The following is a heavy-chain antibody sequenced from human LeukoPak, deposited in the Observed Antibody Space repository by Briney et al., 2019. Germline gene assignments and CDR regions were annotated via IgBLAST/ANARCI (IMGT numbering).Heavy chain of an antibody. CDR2: IYYSGGT. J-gene: IGHJ4*02. Sequence: PSETLSLTCTVSGGSISSYYWSWIRQPPGKGLEWIGYIYYSGGTNYNPSLKSRVTISVDTSKNQYSLKLSSVTAADTAVYYCARDQGDGYKPGFDYWGQGTLVTVSS. D-gene: IGHD5-24*01. CDR3: ARDQGDGYKPGFDY. CDR1: GGSISSYY. V-gene: IGHV4-59*01.